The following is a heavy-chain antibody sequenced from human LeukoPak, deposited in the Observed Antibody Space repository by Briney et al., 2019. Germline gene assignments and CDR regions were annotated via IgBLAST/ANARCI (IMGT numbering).Heavy chain of an antibody. CDR3: ARWEASRVAFDI. CDR1: GGSISTYY. CDR2: IYYSGIT. J-gene: IGHJ3*02. D-gene: IGHD1-26*01. Sequence: SETLSLTCTVSGGSISTYYWSWIRQPPGRGLEWIGYIYYSGITDYSPSLKSRVTISIDTSKRQFSLKLSSVTAADTAVYYCARWEASRVAFDIWGQGTLVTVSS. V-gene: IGHV4-59*01.